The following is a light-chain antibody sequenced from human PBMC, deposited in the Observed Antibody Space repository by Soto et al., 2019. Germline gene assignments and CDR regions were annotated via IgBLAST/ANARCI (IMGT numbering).Light chain of an antibody. CDR1: QSIRSW. CDR2: DAS. CDR3: QQYNDYSWT. Sequence: DIQMTQSPSTLSASVGDRVTITCRASQSIRSWLAWYQQKPGKAPKLLIFDASSLESGVPLRFSGSGSGTDFTLTISSLQPDDFATYYCQQYNDYSWTFGHGTRVEIK. V-gene: IGKV1-5*01. J-gene: IGKJ1*01.